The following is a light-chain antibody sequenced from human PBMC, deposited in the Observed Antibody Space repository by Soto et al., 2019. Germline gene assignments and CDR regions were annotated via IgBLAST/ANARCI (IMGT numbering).Light chain of an antibody. CDR1: QDINNY. Sequence: DIQLTQSPSSLSVSVGDRVTLTCQASQDINNYLNWYQQKPGKAPKLLIYDASNLGTGVPSSFSGSGSGTDFTFTISSLQPEDIATYYCQQYDNLPITLGQGTRLEIK. J-gene: IGKJ5*01. CDR3: QQYDNLPIT. V-gene: IGKV1-33*01. CDR2: DAS.